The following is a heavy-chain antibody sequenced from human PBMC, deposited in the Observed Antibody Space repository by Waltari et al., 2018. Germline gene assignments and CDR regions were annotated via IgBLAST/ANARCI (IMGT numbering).Heavy chain of an antibody. CDR1: GFSVTRNY. D-gene: IGHD2-21*01. V-gene: IGHV3-53*02. Sequence: EVQLVETGGGLIQPGGSLRLSCAASGFSVTRNYRSWVRQAPGKGLEWVSLSYSGGSRISTYYADSVKGRFTISRDNSKNTLYLQMSSLRAEDTAVYFCARAVGILDGMDVWGQGTTVTVSS. J-gene: IGHJ6*02. CDR2: SYSGGSRIST. CDR3: ARAVGILDGMDV.